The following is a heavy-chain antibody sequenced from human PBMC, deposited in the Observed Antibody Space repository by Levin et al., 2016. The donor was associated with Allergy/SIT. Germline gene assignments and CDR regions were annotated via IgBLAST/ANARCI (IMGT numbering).Heavy chain of an antibody. CDR2: IWNDGSKQ. CDR3: ARDRWDAPDRKILDY. J-gene: IGHJ4*02. Sequence: VRQAPGKGLEWVAVIWNDGSKQYYADSVKGRFTVSRDNFKNTVSLQMNSLKVEDTALYYCARDRWDAPDRKILDYWGQGALVTVSS. V-gene: IGHV3-33*01. D-gene: IGHD1-26*01.